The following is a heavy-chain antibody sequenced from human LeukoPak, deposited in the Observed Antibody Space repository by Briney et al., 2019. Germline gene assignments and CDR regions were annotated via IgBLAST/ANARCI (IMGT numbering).Heavy chain of an antibody. CDR1: GFTFSNYA. J-gene: IGHJ6*02. CDR3: ARSYYDFWSGSPMDV. Sequence: GGSLRLSCAASGFTFSNYAMHWVRQAPGKGLEWVAVISYDGSNKCYADSVKGRFTISRDNSKNTLYLQMNSLRAEDTAVYYCARSYYDFWSGSPMDVWGQGTTVTVSS. CDR2: ISYDGSNK. V-gene: IGHV3-30*04. D-gene: IGHD3-3*01.